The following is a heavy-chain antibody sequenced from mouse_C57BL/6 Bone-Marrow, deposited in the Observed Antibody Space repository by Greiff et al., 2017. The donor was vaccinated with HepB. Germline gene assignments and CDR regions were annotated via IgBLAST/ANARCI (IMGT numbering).Heavy chain of an antibody. J-gene: IGHJ1*03. D-gene: IGHD1-1*01. V-gene: IGHV1-80*01. CDR3: ASIYYYGSRYFDV. Sequence: QVQLQQSGAELVKPGASVKISCKASGYAFSSYWMNWVKQRPGKGLEWIGQIYPGDGDTNYNGKFKGKATLTADKSSSTAYMQLSSLTSEDSAVYFCASIYYYGSRYFDVWGTGTTVTVSS. CDR2: IYPGDGDT. CDR1: GYAFSSYW.